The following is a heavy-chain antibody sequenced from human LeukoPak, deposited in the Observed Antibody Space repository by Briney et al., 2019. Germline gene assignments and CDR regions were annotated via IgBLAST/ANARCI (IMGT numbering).Heavy chain of an antibody. Sequence: PGGSLRLSCAASGFIFSSYGMHWVRQAPGKGLEWVAVISYDGSIKNYADSVKGRFTISRDNSKNTLYLQMNSLRAEDTAVYYCAKDRLYSGLDYWGQGTLVTVSS. CDR2: ISYDGSIK. V-gene: IGHV3-30*18. CDR3: AKDRLYSGLDY. J-gene: IGHJ4*02. D-gene: IGHD1-26*01. CDR1: GFIFSSYG.